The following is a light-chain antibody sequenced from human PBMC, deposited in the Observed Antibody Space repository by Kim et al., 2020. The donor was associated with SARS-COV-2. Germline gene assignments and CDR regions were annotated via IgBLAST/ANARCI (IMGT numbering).Light chain of an antibody. CDR2: TAS. V-gene: IGKV1-39*01. J-gene: IGKJ1*01. CDR1: QDISRY. Sequence: ASVRNRVTITCRASQDISRYLNWYQQKPGKAPKLLIYTASSLQSGVHSRFTGSGSETDFTLTISSLQPEDFATYYCQQTYSASRTFGKGTKVDIK. CDR3: QQTYSASRT.